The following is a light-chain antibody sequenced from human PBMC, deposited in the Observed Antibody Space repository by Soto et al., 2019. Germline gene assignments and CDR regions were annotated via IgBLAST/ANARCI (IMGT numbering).Light chain of an antibody. V-gene: IGKV1-5*01. CDR1: QSISGW. CDR3: QQYNSYWT. J-gene: IGKJ1*01. Sequence: DIQRTQSPSTMSASVGDRVTITCRASQSISGWLAWYQQKPGKAPKLLIYDVSSLESGVPSRFSGSGSGTEFTLTISSLKPDDFATYYCQQYNSYWTFGQGTKVDIK. CDR2: DVS.